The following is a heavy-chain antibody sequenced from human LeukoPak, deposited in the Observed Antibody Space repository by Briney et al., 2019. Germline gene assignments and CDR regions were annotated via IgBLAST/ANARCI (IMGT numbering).Heavy chain of an antibody. Sequence: SETLSLTCPVSSDSISSSSYLWVWVRQPPGKGLEWIGDIYSNGHISYNPSLKSRAAISVDTSKNQFSLNLSSVTAADTAVYYCARRHYGSGNIDSWGQGTLVTVSS. J-gene: IGHJ4*02. CDR2: IYSNGHI. V-gene: IGHV4-39*01. CDR1: SDSISSSSYL. D-gene: IGHD3-10*01. CDR3: ARRHYGSGNIDS.